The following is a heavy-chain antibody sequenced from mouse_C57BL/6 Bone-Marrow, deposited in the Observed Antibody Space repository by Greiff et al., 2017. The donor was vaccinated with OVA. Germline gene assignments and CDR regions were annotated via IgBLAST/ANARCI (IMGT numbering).Heavy chain of an antibody. Sequence: VQLQQPGAELVMPGASVKLSCKASGYTFTSYWMHWVKQRPGQGLEWIGEIDPSDSYTNYNQKFKGKSTVTVDKSYTTAYIQLSSLTSEDSAFYYCARGGFAYWGQGTLVTVSA. CDR1: GYTFTSYW. J-gene: IGHJ3*01. CDR2: IDPSDSYT. V-gene: IGHV1-69*01. CDR3: ARGGFAY.